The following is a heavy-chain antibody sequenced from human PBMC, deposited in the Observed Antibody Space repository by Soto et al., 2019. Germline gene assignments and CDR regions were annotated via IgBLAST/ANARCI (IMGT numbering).Heavy chain of an antibody. V-gene: IGHV1-3*01. D-gene: IGHD6-13*01. Sequence: QVQLVQSGAEVKKPGASVKVSCKASGYTFTSYAMHWVRQAPGQRLEWMGWINAGNGNTKYSQKFQGRVTITRDTSARTAYMELSSLSSEDTAVYYCASFFDPYSSSWSQLDYWGQGTLVTVSS. CDR2: INAGNGNT. J-gene: IGHJ4*02. CDR3: ASFFDPYSSSWSQLDY. CDR1: GYTFTSYA.